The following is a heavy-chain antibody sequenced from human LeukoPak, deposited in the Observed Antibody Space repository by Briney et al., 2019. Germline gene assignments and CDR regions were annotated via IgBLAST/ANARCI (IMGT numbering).Heavy chain of an antibody. J-gene: IGHJ5*02. D-gene: IGHD6-13*01. CDR1: GYSISSGYY. CDR3: ARDRAPAAGTDNWFDP. CDR2: IYHSGST. V-gene: IGHV4-38-2*02. Sequence: SGTLSLTCAVSGYSISSGYYWGWIRQPPGKGLEWIGSIYHSGSTYYNPSLKSRVTISVDTSKNQFSLKLSSVTAADTAVYYCARDRAPAAGTDNWFDPWGQGTLVTVSS.